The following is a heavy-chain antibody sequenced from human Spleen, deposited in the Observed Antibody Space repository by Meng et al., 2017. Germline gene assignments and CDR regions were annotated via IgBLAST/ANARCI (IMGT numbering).Heavy chain of an antibody. Sequence: GGSLRLSCVASGFTFSEHSMNWVRQAPGKGLEWVSSINGDSDYIYYADSVKGRFTISRDNAKNSLYLQMNSLRAEDTALYYCARDLRAKGDYWGQGTLVTVSS. CDR1: GFTFSEHS. V-gene: IGHV3-21*04. CDR2: INGDSDYI. J-gene: IGHJ4*02. CDR3: ARDLRAKGDY.